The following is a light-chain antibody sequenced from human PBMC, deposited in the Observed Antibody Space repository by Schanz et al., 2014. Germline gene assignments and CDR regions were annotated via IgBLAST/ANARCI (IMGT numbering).Light chain of an antibody. J-gene: IGKJ1*01. CDR1: QSVTSFY. CDR2: GAS. V-gene: IGKV3-20*01. CDR3: HQYGSSPWT. Sequence: EIVLTQSPGTLSLSPGERATLSCRASQSVTSFYLAWYQQKPGQAPRLLIYGASNRATGIPDRFSGDGSGTDFALTITSLEPDDFAVYYCHQYGSSPWTFGQGTKVEVK.